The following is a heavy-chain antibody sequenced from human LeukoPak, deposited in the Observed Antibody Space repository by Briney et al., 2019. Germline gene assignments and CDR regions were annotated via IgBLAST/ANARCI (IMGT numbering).Heavy chain of an antibody. Sequence: SETLSLTCTVSGDSMKSYYWTWIRQPPGKGLEWIGYIYYTGSTNYNPSLKSRVTISVDTSKNQFSLKLSSVTAADTAVYYCAKEREYCSSGSCHYDLDVWGQGTTVTVS. CDR3: AKEREYCSSGSCHYDLDV. J-gene: IGHJ6*02. D-gene: IGHD2-15*01. CDR1: GDSMKSYY. V-gene: IGHV4-59*01. CDR2: IYYTGST.